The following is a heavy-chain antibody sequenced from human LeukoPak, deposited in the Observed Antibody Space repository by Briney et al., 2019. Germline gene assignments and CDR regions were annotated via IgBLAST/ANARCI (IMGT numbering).Heavy chain of an antibody. CDR1: GYTFTGYN. V-gene: IGHV1-2*02. Sequence: ASVKVSCKASGYTFTGYNVHWVRQAPGQGPEWMGWINPHSGTTNYAQDLQARVTMTRDTSISTAYMDLSRLRHDDTAVYYCARAILSRALDVWGQGTMVTVSS. CDR3: ARAILSRALDV. CDR2: INPHSGTT. J-gene: IGHJ3*01. D-gene: IGHD2/OR15-2a*01.